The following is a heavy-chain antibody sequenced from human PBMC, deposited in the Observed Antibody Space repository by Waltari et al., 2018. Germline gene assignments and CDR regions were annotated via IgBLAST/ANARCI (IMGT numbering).Heavy chain of an antibody. CDR1: GFTFSSYW. D-gene: IGHD5-18*01. J-gene: IGHJ4*02. Sequence: EVQLVESGGGLVQPGGSLRLSCAFSGFTFSSYWMTWVRQAPGKGLEWVANIKEDGSEKYYVDSVKGRFTISRDNAKNSLYLQMYSLRAEDTAVYYCTSGYQVGYWGQGTLVTVSS. V-gene: IGHV3-7*01. CDR2: IKEDGSEK. CDR3: TSGYQVGY.